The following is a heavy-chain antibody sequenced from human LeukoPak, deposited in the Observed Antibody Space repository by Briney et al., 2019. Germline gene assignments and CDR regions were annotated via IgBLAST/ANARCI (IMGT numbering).Heavy chain of an antibody. Sequence: GGSLRLSCAASGFTFSNYAMTWVRQAPGKGLELVSVISASGRNRDYAGSVKGRFTISRDNTKNSLYLQMNSLRAEDTAVYYCARDGHDYVDYFFDYWGQGTLVTVSS. CDR2: ISASGRNR. J-gene: IGHJ4*02. D-gene: IGHD4-17*01. CDR1: GFTFSNYA. V-gene: IGHV3-23*01. CDR3: ARDGHDYVDYFFDY.